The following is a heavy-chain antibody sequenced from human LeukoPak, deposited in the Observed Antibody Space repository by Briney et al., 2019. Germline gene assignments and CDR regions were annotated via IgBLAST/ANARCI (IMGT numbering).Heavy chain of an antibody. Sequence: GGSLRLSCAASGFTFSSYGMHWVRQAPGKGLEWVAVISYDGSNKYYADSVKGRFTISRDNSKNTLYLQMNSLRAEDTAVYYCTKAGVDTAMALDYWGQGTLVTVSS. CDR3: TKAGVDTAMALDY. CDR1: GFTFSSYG. CDR2: ISYDGSNK. D-gene: IGHD5-18*01. V-gene: IGHV3-30*18. J-gene: IGHJ4*02.